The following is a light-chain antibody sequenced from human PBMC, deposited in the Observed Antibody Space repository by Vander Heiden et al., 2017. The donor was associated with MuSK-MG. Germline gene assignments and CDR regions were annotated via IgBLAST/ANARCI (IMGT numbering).Light chain of an antibody. Sequence: SYARTQPPSVSVSPGPSASITCSGDKLGNKYACWYQQKPGQSPVLVIYQDSKRPSGIPERFSGSNSGNTATLIISGTQAMDEADYYCQAWDSSTVVFGGGTKLTVL. CDR3: QAWDSSTVV. CDR2: QDS. J-gene: IGLJ2*01. V-gene: IGLV3-1*01. CDR1: KLGNKY.